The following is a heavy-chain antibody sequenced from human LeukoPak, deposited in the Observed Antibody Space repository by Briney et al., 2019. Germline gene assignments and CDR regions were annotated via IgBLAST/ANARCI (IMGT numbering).Heavy chain of an antibody. CDR3: AREVYDGVLDY. V-gene: IGHV3-7*01. CDR2: IKQDGSEK. Sequence: GGSLRLSCAASGFTFSSYWMSWVRQAPGKGLEWVANIKQDGSEKYYVDSVKGRFTISRDNAKNSLYLQMNSLRAEDTAVCYCAREVYDGVLDYWGQGTLVTVSS. J-gene: IGHJ4*02. D-gene: IGHD3-3*01. CDR1: GFTFSSYW.